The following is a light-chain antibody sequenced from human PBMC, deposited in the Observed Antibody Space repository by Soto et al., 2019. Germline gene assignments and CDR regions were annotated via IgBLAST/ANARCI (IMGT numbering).Light chain of an antibody. V-gene: IGKV3-20*01. CDR2: GAS. CDR1: QSLTSSY. J-gene: IGKJ2*01. Sequence: EIVLTQSPGTLSLPPGERATLSCRASQSLTSSYLAWYQQKPGQSPRLLIYGASSRATGIPDRFSGSGSGTDINLTISRLEPEDFAVYYCQQYNTSPLMYTFGQGTKLEIK. CDR3: QQYNTSPLMYT.